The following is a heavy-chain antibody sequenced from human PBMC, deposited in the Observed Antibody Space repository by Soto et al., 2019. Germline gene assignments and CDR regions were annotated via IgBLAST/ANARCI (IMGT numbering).Heavy chain of an antibody. V-gene: IGHV1-3*04. D-gene: IGHD3-16*01. J-gene: IGHJ4*02. CDR1: GYTFTSYG. CDR2: INTGDGNT. Sequence: QAQLVQSGAEVKEPGASVKVSCKASGYTFTSYGIHWVRQAPGQRPEWMGWINTGDGNTKYSQKFQGRVTITRDTSASTVYMDVTRLSSADTAVYYCARDGANSDYGFPVWGQGTLVTVSS. CDR3: ARDGANSDYGFPV.